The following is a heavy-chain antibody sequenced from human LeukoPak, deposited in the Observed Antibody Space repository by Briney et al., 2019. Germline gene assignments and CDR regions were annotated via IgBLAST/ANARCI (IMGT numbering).Heavy chain of an antibody. CDR3: ARDLPNWNYPGATRHFDY. V-gene: IGHV4-39*07. CDR2: IYYSGST. Sequence: PSETLSLTCTVSGGSISSSSYYWGWIRQPPGKGLEWTGSIYYSGSTYYNPSLKSRVTISVDTSKNQFSLKLSSVTAADTAVYYCARDLPNWNYPGATRHFDYWGQGTLVTVSS. D-gene: IGHD1-7*01. CDR1: GGSISSSSYY. J-gene: IGHJ4*02.